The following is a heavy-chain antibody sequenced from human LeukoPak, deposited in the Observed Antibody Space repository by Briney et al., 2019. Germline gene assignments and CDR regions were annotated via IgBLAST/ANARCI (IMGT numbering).Heavy chain of an antibody. Sequence: GGSLRLSCVASGFTVSSYAMSWVRQAPGKGLEWVSGISGSGDSTYYADSVKGRFTISRDNSKNTLFLQMNSLRAEDTAVYYCAKETYSSGWYPYFDYWGQGTLVTVSS. V-gene: IGHV3-23*01. D-gene: IGHD6-19*01. J-gene: IGHJ4*02. CDR1: GFTVSSYA. CDR2: ISGSGDST. CDR3: AKETYSSGWYPYFDY.